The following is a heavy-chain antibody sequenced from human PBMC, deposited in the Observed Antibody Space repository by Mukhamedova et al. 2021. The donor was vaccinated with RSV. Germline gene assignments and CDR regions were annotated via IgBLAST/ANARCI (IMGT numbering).Heavy chain of an antibody. J-gene: IGHJ6*02. Sequence: GSTYYNPSLKSRVTISVDTSKNQFSLKLSSVTAADTAVYYCARGLVPSYYYYGMDAWGQGTTVTVSS. D-gene: IGHD5-12*01. CDR3: ARGLVPSYYYYGMDA. CDR2: GST. V-gene: IGHV4-39*01.